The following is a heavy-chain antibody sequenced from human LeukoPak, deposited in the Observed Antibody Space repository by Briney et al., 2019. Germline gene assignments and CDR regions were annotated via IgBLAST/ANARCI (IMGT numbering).Heavy chain of an antibody. Sequence: ASVKVSCKASGYTFTGYYMHWVRQAPGQGLEWMGWINPNSGGTNYAQKFQGRVTMTRDTSISTAYMELSRLRSDDTAVYYCARSRIVLRFLEWLLDVWGKGTTVTVSS. J-gene: IGHJ6*04. V-gene: IGHV1-2*02. CDR1: GYTFTGYY. CDR2: INPNSGGT. CDR3: ARSRIVLRFLEWLLDV. D-gene: IGHD3-3*01.